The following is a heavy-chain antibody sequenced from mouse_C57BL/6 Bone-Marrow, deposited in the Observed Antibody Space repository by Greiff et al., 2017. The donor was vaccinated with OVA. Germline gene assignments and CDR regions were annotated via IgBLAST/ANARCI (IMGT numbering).Heavy chain of an antibody. CDR3: TTYYSNYVWFAY. V-gene: IGHV14-4*01. CDR1: GFNIKDDY. J-gene: IGHJ3*01. Sequence: EVQLQQSGAELVRPGASVKLSCTASGFNIKDDYMHWVKQRPEQGLEWIGWIDPENGDTEYASKFQGKATITADTSSNPAYLQLSSLTSEDTAVYYCTTYYSNYVWFAYWGQGTLVTVSA. CDR2: IDPENGDT. D-gene: IGHD2-5*01.